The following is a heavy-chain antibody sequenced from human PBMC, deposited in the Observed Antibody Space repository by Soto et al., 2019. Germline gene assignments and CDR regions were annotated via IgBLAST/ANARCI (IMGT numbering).Heavy chain of an antibody. V-gene: IGHV3-30-3*01. CDR2: ISYDGSNK. J-gene: IGHJ4*02. Sequence: SLRLSCAASGFTFSSYAMHWVRQAPGKGLEWVAVISYDGSNKYYADSVKGRFTISRDNSKNTLYLQMNSLRAEDTAVYYCARDKLSVRFLEWLFVDYWGQGTLVTVSS. CDR1: GFTFSSYA. D-gene: IGHD3-3*01. CDR3: ARDKLSVRFLEWLFVDY.